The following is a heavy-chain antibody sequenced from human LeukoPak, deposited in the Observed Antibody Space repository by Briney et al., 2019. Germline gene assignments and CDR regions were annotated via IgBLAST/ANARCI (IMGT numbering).Heavy chain of an antibody. CDR1: GGSISSYY. J-gene: IGHJ4*02. V-gene: IGHV4-59*01. Sequence: PSETLSLTCTVSGGSISSYYWSWILQPPGKGLEWIGYIYYSGSTNYNPSLKSRVTISVDTSNNQFSLKLSSVTAADTAVYYCARYRGGSGWFFDYWGQGTLVTVSS. D-gene: IGHD6-19*01. CDR3: ARYRGGSGWFFDY. CDR2: IYYSGST.